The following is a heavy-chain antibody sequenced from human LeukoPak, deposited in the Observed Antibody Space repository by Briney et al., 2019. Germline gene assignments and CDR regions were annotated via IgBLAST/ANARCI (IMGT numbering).Heavy chain of an antibody. D-gene: IGHD5-18*01. CDR2: ISGGGGRT. CDR3: AKLTWIQLRGY. J-gene: IGHJ4*02. V-gene: IGHV3-23*01. Sequence: GGSLRLSCAASGFTLSNNDMSWVRQAPGKGLEWVSAISGGGGRTYYADSVKGRFTISGDNSKNTLYLQMNSLRAEDTAVYYCAKLTWIQLRGYWGQGTLVTASS. CDR1: GFTLSNND.